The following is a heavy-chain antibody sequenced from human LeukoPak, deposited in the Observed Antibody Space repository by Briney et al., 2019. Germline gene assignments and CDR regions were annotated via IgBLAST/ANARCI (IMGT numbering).Heavy chain of an antibody. CDR2: IDPNTGDS. CDR3: ARIRYCGGISCYYIDY. J-gene: IGHJ4*02. V-gene: IGHV1-2*02. Sequence: GASVKVSCKASGYTFTGYYIHWVRQAPGQGLERMGWIDPNTGDSNYVQKFQGRVTMTRDTSISTAYMELSRLRSDDTAFYYCARIRYCGGISCYYIDYWGQGTLATVSA. CDR1: GYTFTGYY. D-gene: IGHD2-2*01.